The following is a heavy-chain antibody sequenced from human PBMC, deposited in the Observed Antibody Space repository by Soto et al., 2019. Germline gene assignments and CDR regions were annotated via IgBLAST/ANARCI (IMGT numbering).Heavy chain of an antibody. V-gene: IGHV1-46*01. J-gene: IGHJ4*02. D-gene: IGHD1-26*01. CDR3: ARGSGSYQTSAFDY. Sequence: SVKVSCKASVYTFTSYYMHLVRQAPGQGLEWRGIINPSGGSTSYAQKFHGRVTMTRDTSTSTVYMELSSLRSEDTAVYYCARGSGSYQTSAFDYWGQGTLVTVSS. CDR2: INPSGGST. CDR1: VYTFTSYY.